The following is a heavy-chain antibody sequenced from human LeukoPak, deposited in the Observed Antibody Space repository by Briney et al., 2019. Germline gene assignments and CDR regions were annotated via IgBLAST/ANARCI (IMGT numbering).Heavy chain of an antibody. V-gene: IGHV3-64*01. D-gene: IGHD1-26*01. Sequence: SGGSLRLSCAASGFTFSSYAMHWVRQAPGKGLEYVSAISSNGGSTYYANSVKGRFTISRDNSKNTLYLQMGSLRAEDMAVYYCARGASIVGATLGPFDYWGQGTLVTVSS. J-gene: IGHJ4*02. CDR3: ARGASIVGATLGPFDY. CDR2: ISSNGGST. CDR1: GFTFSSYA.